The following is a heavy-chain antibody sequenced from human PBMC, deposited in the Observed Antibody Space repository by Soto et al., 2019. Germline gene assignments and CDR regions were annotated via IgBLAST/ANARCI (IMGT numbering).Heavy chain of an antibody. J-gene: IGHJ4*01. CDR3: TRAAWFPYLSFY. CDR2: ISSSGSTA. Sequence: VGSLRLSCAASGFTFSRLELDWVRQAPGKGLEWISYISSSGSTAYYASSVEGRFTISRDNANNSVYLQMDSLRAEDTALYYCTRAAWFPYLSFYWGQGALVTVSS. D-gene: IGHD3-10*01. V-gene: IGHV3-48*03. CDR1: GFTFSRLE.